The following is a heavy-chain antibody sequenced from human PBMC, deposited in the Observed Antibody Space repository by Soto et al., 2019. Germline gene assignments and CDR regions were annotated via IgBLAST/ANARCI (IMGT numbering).Heavy chain of an antibody. CDR3: AKGVAAAPNWYFDL. D-gene: IGHD6-13*01. J-gene: IGHJ2*01. CDR2: ISYDGSNK. CDR1: GFTFSSYG. Sequence: QVQLVESGGGLVQPGRSLRLSCAASGFTFSSYGMHWVRQAPDKGLEWVAVISYDGSNKYYADSVKGRFTISRDNSKNTLYLQMNSLRAEDTAVYYCAKGVAAAPNWYFDLWGRGTLVTVSS. V-gene: IGHV3-30*18.